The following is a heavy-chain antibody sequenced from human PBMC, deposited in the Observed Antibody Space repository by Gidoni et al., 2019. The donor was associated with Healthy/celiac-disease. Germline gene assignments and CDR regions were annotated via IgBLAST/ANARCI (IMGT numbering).Heavy chain of an antibody. Sequence: QVQLVESGGGVVQPGRSLRLSCAASGFPFSSYAMHWVRQAPGKGLEWVAVISYDGSNKYYADSVKGRFTISRDNSKNTLYLQMNSLRAEDTAVYYCARDWGVQTTVSEDAFDIWGQGTMVTVSS. CDR2: ISYDGSNK. D-gene: IGHD4-17*01. CDR1: GFPFSSYA. J-gene: IGHJ3*02. V-gene: IGHV3-30*01. CDR3: ARDWGVQTTVSEDAFDI.